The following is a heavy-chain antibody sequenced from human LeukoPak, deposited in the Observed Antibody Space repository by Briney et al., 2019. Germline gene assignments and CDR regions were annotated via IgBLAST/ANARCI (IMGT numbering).Heavy chain of an antibody. CDR2: INSDGSTT. J-gene: IGHJ4*02. CDR1: GFSLSRYW. V-gene: IGHV3-74*01. Sequence: TGGSLRLSCAASGFSLSRYWMHWVRQAPGKGLVWVSRINSDGSTTNYADSVKGRFTNSRDNAKNTLYLQMNSLRAEDTAVYYCARRQYRSSWYYFDYWGQGTLVTVSS. CDR3: ARRQYRSSWYYFDY. D-gene: IGHD6-13*01.